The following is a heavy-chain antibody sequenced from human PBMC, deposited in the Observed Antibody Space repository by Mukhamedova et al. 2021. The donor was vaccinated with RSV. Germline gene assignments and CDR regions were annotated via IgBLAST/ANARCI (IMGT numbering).Heavy chain of an antibody. CDR3: AKRSHRDTPMGNYYSYGMDV. Sequence: GSGGSTYYADSVKGRFTISRDNSKNTLFLQTNSLRAEATAVYYCAKRSHRDTPMGNYYSYGMDVWGQWT. D-gene: IGHD5-18*01. J-gene: IGHJ6*02. V-gene: IGHV3-23*01. CDR2: GSGGST.